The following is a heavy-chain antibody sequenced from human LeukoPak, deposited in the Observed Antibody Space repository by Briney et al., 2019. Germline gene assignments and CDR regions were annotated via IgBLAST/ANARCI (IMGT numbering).Heavy chain of an antibody. J-gene: IGHJ4*02. D-gene: IGHD2-2*01. CDR2: IYYSGST. Sequence: SETLSLTCTVSGGSISSGDYYWSWIRQPPGKGLEWIGYIYYSGSTYYNPSLKSRVTISVDTSKNQFSLKLSSVTAADTAVYYCAKLGYCSSTSCYGVGPFDYWGQGTLVTVSS. V-gene: IGHV4-30-4*01. CDR1: GGSISSGDYY. CDR3: AKLGYCSSTSCYGVGPFDY.